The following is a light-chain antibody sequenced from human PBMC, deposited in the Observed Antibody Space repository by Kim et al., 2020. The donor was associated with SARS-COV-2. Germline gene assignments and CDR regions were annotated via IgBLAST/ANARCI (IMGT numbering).Light chain of an antibody. Sequence: VSAGQTASITCSGDKLGDKYACWYQQKPGQSPVLVIYQDSKRPSGIPERFSGSNSGNTATLTISGTQAMDEADYYCQAWDSSTAVFGGGTQLTVL. J-gene: IGLJ2*01. CDR2: QDS. V-gene: IGLV3-1*01. CDR3: QAWDSSTAV. CDR1: KLGDKY.